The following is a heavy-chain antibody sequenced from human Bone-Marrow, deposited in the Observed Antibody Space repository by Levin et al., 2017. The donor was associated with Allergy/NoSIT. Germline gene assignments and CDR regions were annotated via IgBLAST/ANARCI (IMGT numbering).Heavy chain of an antibody. J-gene: IGHJ6*02. CDR3: ARETSYYGMDV. CDR2: IWYDGSNK. Sequence: GESLKISCAASGFTFSSYGMHWVRQAPGKGLEWVAVIWYDGSNKYYADSVKGRFTISRDNSKNTLYLQMNSLRAEDTAVYYCARETSYYGMDVWGQGTTVTVSS. CDR1: GFTFSSYG. V-gene: IGHV3-33*01.